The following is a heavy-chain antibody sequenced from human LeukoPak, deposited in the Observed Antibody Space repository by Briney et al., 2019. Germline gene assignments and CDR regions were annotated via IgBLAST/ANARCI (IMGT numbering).Heavy chain of an antibody. CDR2: ISYDGNNK. CDR1: GFTFSSYA. CDR3: ERLDYDTSGYYYGDS. D-gene: IGHD3-22*01. V-gene: IGHV3-30-3*01. Sequence: GGSLRLSCAASGFTFSSYAMHWVRQAPGKGLEWVAVISYDGNNKYYADSVKGRFTISRDNSKNTLYLQMNSLRAEDTAVYYCERLDYDTSGYYYGDSWGQGTLVTVSS. J-gene: IGHJ4*02.